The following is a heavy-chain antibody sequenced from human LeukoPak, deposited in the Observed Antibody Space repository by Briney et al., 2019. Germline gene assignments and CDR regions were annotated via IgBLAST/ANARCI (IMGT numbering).Heavy chain of an antibody. CDR2: INPNSGGT. J-gene: IGHJ5*02. Sequence: ASVKVSCKASGYTFTGYYMHWVRQAPGQGLEWMGWINPNSGGTNYAQKFQGRVTMTRDKSTSTVYMELSSLRSEDTAVYYCTRARGYSSGFDPWGQGTLVTVSS. CDR3: TRARGYSSGFDP. V-gene: IGHV1-2*02. D-gene: IGHD5-18*01. CDR1: GYTFTGYY.